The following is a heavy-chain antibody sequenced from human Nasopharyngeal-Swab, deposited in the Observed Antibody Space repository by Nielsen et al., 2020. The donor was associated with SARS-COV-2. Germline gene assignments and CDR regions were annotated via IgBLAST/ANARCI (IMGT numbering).Heavy chain of an antibody. Sequence: SVKVSCKASGGTFSSYAISWVRQAPGQGLEWMGGIIPIFGTANYAQKFQGRVTITADESTSTAYMELSSLRSDDTAVYYCARGDIIAVAGTEGWFDPWGQGTLVTVSS. D-gene: IGHD6-19*01. CDR3: ARGDIIAVAGTEGWFDP. CDR1: GGTFSSYA. J-gene: IGHJ5*02. V-gene: IGHV1-69*13. CDR2: IIPIFGTA.